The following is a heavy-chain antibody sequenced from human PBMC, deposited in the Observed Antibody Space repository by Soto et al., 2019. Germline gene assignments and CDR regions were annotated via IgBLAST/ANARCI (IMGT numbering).Heavy chain of an antibody. CDR2: ISSSGSTI. CDR1: GFTFSSYE. J-gene: IGHJ4*02. CDR3: AREGNNWNGKDY. Sequence: EVQLVESGGGLVQPGGSLRLSCAASGFTFSSYEMNWVHQAPGKGLEWVSYISSSGSTIYYADSVKGRFTISRDNAKNSLYLQMNSLRAEDTAVYYCAREGNNWNGKDYWGQGTLVTVSS. V-gene: IGHV3-48*03. D-gene: IGHD1-20*01.